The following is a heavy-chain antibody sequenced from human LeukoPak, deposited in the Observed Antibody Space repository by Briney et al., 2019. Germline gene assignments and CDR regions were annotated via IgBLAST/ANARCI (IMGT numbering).Heavy chain of an antibody. J-gene: IGHJ4*02. CDR3: AKEDVPNDY. Sequence: RGSLRLSCAVSGFSLSRNAMCWVRQAPGKGLEGVSAISLNGDSTYYAGSVQGRFTISRDTSKNTLFLQMDTLRVEDTATYYCAKEDVPNDYWGQGTLVTVSS. CDR1: GFSLSRNA. D-gene: IGHD2-2*01. CDR2: ISLNGDST. V-gene: IGHV3-23*01.